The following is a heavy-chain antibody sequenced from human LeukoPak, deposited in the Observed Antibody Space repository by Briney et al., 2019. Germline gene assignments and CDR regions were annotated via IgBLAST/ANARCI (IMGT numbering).Heavy chain of an antibody. J-gene: IGHJ1*01. CDR1: GFTFSTYS. CDR3: ARDSGMAVD. D-gene: IGHD6-19*01. CDR2: ISSSSSYI. V-gene: IGHV3-21*01. Sequence: GGSLILSCAASGFTFSTYSMNWVRQAPGKGLEWVSSISSSSSYIYYADSVKGRFTISRDNAKNSLYLQMNSLRVEDTAMYYCARDSGMAVDWGQGTLVTVSS.